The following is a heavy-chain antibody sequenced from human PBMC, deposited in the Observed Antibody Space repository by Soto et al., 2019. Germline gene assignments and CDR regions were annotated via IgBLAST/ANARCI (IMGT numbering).Heavy chain of an antibody. CDR3: ALWIQLWSSPGP. J-gene: IGHJ5*02. CDR2: IIPIFGTA. V-gene: IGHV1-69*13. D-gene: IGHD5-18*01. Sequence: GASVKVSCKASGGTFSSYAISWVRQAPGQGLEWMGGIIPIFGTANYAQKFQGRVTITADESTSTAYMELSSLRSEDTAVYYCALWIQLWSSPGPWGQGTLVTVSS. CDR1: GGTFSSYA.